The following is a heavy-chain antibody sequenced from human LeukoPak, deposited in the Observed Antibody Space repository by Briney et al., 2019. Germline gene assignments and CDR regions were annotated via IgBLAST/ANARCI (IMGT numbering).Heavy chain of an antibody. Sequence: GGSLRLSCAASGFTVSSNYMSWVRQAPGKGLEWVSVIYSGGSTYYADSVKGRFSISIDNSKNTLYLQMNSLRAEDTAVYYCASKRGYSYGYDYWGQGTLVTVSS. CDR1: GFTVSSNY. D-gene: IGHD5-18*01. J-gene: IGHJ4*02. CDR3: ASKRGYSYGYDY. V-gene: IGHV3-53*01. CDR2: IYSGGST.